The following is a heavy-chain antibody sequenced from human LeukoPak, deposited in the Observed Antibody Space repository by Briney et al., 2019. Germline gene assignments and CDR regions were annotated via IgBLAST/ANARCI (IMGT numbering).Heavy chain of an antibody. CDR3: ARVRGDYDYVWGSYRPRYFDY. CDR1: GFTFRRYW. CDR2: ISSSGSTI. Sequence: GGSLRLSCAASGFTFRRYWMSWVRQAPGKGLEWVSYISSSGSTIYYADSVKGRFTISRDNAKNSLYLQMNSLRAEDTAVYYCARVRGDYDYVWGSYRPRYFDYWGQGTLVTVSS. D-gene: IGHD3-16*02. V-gene: IGHV3-48*04. J-gene: IGHJ4*02.